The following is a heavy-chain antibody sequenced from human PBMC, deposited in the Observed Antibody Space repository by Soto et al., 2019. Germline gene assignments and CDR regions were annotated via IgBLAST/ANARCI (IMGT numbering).Heavy chain of an antibody. Sequence: GGSLRLSCAASGFTFSSYAMSWVRHAPGKGLEWVSAISGSGGSTYYADSVRGRFTISRDNSKNTLYLQMNSLRAEDTAVYYCAKDIAARRKDYYGMDVWGQGTTVTVSS. D-gene: IGHD6-6*01. J-gene: IGHJ6*02. CDR2: ISGSGGST. CDR1: GFTFSSYA. V-gene: IGHV3-23*01. CDR3: AKDIAARRKDYYGMDV.